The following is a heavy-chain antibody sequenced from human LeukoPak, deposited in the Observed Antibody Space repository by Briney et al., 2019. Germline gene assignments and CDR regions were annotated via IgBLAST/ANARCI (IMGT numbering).Heavy chain of an antibody. V-gene: IGHV1-8*01. CDR1: GYTFTSYD. Sequence: ASVKVSCKASGYTFTSYDINWVRQATGQGLEWLGWMNPNSGNTGYAQNFQGRVTMTRNTSIDTAYMELSSLRYEDTAVYYCARDYYGSKSSSFDPWGQGTLVTVSS. CDR2: MNPNSGNT. D-gene: IGHD3-10*01. CDR3: ARDYYGSKSSSFDP. J-gene: IGHJ5*02.